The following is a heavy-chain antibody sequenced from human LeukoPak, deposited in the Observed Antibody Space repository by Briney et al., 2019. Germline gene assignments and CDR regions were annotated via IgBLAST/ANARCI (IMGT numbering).Heavy chain of an antibody. V-gene: IGHV1-8*01. CDR1: GYTFTSYD. Sequence: ASVKVSCKASGYTFTSYDINWVRQATGQGLEWLGWMNPNSGNTGYAQNFQGRVTMTRNTSIDTAYMELSSLRYEDTAVYYCARDYYGSKSSSFDPWGQGTLVTVSS. CDR2: MNPNSGNT. D-gene: IGHD3-10*01. CDR3: ARDYYGSKSSSFDP. J-gene: IGHJ5*02.